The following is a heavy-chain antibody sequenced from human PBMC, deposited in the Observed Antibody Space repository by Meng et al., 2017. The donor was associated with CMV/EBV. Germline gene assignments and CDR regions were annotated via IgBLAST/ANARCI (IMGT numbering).Heavy chain of an antibody. V-gene: IGHV1-2*02. CDR2: VNSNNDAT. CDR1: GSSFSDYY. J-gene: IGHJ4*02. Sequence: VTAGYEMTRPGAHVTVSCTASGSSFSDYYRPWVRQAPGQGLEWMGWVNSNNDATNYARKFQGRVSMTRDTSISTAHMELSRLMSDDTAVYYCVRSSGWSLFDYWAREPWSPSPQ. D-gene: IGHD6-19*01. CDR3: VRSSGWSLFDY.